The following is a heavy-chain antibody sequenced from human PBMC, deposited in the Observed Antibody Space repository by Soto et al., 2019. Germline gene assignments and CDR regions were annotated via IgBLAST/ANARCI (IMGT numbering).Heavy chain of an antibody. J-gene: IGHJ6*02. D-gene: IGHD6-19*01. CDR1: GGTFSSYA. Sequence: ASVKVSCKASGGTFSSYAISWVRQAPGQGLEWMGGIIPIFGTANYAQKFQGRVTITADESTSTAYMELSSLRSEDTAVYYCARDRTGIAVAGTTTDYYYGMDVWGQGTTVTVSS. CDR2: IIPIFGTA. V-gene: IGHV1-69*13. CDR3: ARDRTGIAVAGTTTDYYYGMDV.